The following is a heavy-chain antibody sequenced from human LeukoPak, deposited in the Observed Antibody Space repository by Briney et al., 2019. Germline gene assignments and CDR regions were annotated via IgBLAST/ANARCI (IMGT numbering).Heavy chain of an antibody. D-gene: IGHD3-22*01. CDR2: IYYSGST. CDR1: GGSVSSGRYY. Sequence: PSETLSLTCTVSGGSVSSGRYYWSWIRQPPGKGLEWIGYIYYSGSTNYNPSLKSRVTISVDTSKNQFSLKLSSVTAADTAVYYCAATHSSGADFDYWGQGTLVTVSS. J-gene: IGHJ4*02. V-gene: IGHV4-61*01. CDR3: AATHSSGADFDY.